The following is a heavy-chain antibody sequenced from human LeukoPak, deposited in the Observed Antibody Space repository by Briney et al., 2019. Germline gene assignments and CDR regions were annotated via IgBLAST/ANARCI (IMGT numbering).Heavy chain of an antibody. CDR1: GGSISSYY. CDR2: IYTSGST. V-gene: IGHV4-4*07. CDR3: ARTDYDILTGYNWFDP. D-gene: IGHD3-9*01. Sequence: SETLSLTYTVSGGSISSYYWSWIRQPAGKGLEWIGRIYTSGSTNYNPSLKSRVTMSVDTSKNQFSLKLSSVTAADTAVYYCARTDYDILTGYNWFDPWGQGTLVTVSS. J-gene: IGHJ5*02.